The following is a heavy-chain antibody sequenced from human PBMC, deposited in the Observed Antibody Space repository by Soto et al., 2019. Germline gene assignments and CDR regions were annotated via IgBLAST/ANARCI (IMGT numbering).Heavy chain of an antibody. J-gene: IGHJ5*02. CDR3: AHSPIGYCSSTSCYSPGWFDP. Sequence: QITLKESGPTLVKPTQTLTLTCTFSGFSLSTSGVGVGWIRQPPGKALEWLALIYWNDDKRYNPSLKSRLTIPKDTSKNQVVLTMTNMDPVDTATYYCAHSPIGYCSSTSCYSPGWFDPWGQGTLVTVSS. D-gene: IGHD2-2*03. CDR1: GFSLSTSGVG. CDR2: IYWNDDK. V-gene: IGHV2-5*01.